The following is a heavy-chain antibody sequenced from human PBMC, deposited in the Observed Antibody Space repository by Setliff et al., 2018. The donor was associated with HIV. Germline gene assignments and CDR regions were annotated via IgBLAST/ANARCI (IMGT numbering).Heavy chain of an antibody. Sequence: SVKVSCKASGGTFSSYAISWVRQAPGQGLEWMGGLTPVIGIAVYAQKFQGRVTLTADTSTSTAYMDLSSLKSDDTAVYYCARDVPTYCSSINCYDTMNQNWFDPWGQGTLVTVSS. D-gene: IGHD2-2*01. CDR1: GGTFSSYA. J-gene: IGHJ5*02. V-gene: IGHV1-69*10. CDR2: LTPVIGIA. CDR3: ARDVPTYCSSINCYDTMNQNWFDP.